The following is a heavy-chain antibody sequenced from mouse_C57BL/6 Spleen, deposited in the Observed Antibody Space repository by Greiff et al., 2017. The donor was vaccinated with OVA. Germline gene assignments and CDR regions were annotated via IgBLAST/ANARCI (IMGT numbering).Heavy chain of an antibody. CDR2: INPSNGGT. CDR1: GYTFTSYW. V-gene: IGHV1-53*01. D-gene: IGHD4-1*01. Sequence: VQLQQPGTELVKPGASVKLSCKASGYTFTSYWMHWVKQRPGQGLEWIGNINPSNGGTNYNEKFKSKATLTVDKSSSTAYMQLSSLTSEDSAVYYCARPHWDQGNAMDYWGQGTSVTVSS. CDR3: ARPHWDQGNAMDY. J-gene: IGHJ4*01.